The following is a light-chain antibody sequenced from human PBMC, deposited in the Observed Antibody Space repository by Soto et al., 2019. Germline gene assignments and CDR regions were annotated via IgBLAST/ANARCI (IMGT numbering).Light chain of an antibody. CDR2: EVS. V-gene: IGLV2-14*01. CDR3: SSHTSSNTHVV. J-gene: IGLJ2*01. CDR1: SSDVGGYNY. Sequence: QSALTQPASVSGSPGQSITISCTGTSSDVGGYNYVSWYQQYPGKAPKLMIYEVSNRPSGVSNRFSGSKSGNTASLTISGLQAEYEADYYCSSHTSSNTHVVFGGGTKLTVL.